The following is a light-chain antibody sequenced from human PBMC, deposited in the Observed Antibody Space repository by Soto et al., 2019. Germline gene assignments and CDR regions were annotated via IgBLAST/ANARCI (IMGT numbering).Light chain of an antibody. Sequence: DVQMTQSPSSVAASVGDRVTITCRASQNIGNWLAWYQQKPGKVPQLLIYAASSLPRGVPSRFSGSGAGPRFTLTISGLQPEDSATYYCQQSNMFPFTFGGGTKVEIK. J-gene: IGKJ4*01. V-gene: IGKV1-12*01. CDR2: AAS. CDR3: QQSNMFPFT. CDR1: QNIGNW.